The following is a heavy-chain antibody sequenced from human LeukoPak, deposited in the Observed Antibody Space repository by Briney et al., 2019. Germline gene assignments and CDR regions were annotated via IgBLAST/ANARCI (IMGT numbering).Heavy chain of an antibody. CDR2: IYYSGST. CDR1: GGSISSGGYY. CDR3: ASYCSSTSCYRYFDY. V-gene: IGHV4-31*03. D-gene: IGHD2-2*01. Sequence: SETLSLTCTVSGGSISSGGYYWSWIRQHPGKGLEWIGYIYYSGSTYYNPSLKSRVTISVDRSKNQFSLKLSSVTAADTAVYYCASYCSSTSCYRYFDYWGQGTLVTVSS. J-gene: IGHJ4*02.